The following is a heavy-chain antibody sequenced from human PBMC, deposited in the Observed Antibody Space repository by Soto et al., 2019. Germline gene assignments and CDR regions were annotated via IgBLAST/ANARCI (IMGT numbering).Heavy chain of an antibody. J-gene: IGHJ4*02. CDR1: GGSVSSGGYS. D-gene: IGHD3-10*01. Sequence: QLQLQESGSGLVKPSQTLSLTCAVSGGSVSSGGYSWNWIRQPPGKGLEWIAYIHHNGGTAYNPYLKSRVTISVDKSRNQFSLKLTSVTAADTAVYYCARAGLRGVTFDYWGQGTLVTVAS. V-gene: IGHV4-30-2*01. CDR2: IHHNGGT. CDR3: ARAGLRGVTFDY.